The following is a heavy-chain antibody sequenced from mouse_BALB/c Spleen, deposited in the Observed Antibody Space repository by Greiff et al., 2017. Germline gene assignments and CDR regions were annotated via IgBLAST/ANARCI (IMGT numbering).Heavy chain of an antibody. CDR1: GFSLTGYG. D-gene: IGHD1-1*01. CDR3: AREYYGSSYYAMDY. CDR2: IWGDGST. J-gene: IGHJ4*01. V-gene: IGHV2-6-7*01. Sequence: VQLQESGPGLVAPSQSLSITCTVSGFSLTGYGVNWVRQPPGKGLEWLGMIWGDGSTDYNSALKSRLSISKDNSKSQVFLKMNSLHTDDTARYYCAREYYGSSYYAMDYWGQGTSVTVSS.